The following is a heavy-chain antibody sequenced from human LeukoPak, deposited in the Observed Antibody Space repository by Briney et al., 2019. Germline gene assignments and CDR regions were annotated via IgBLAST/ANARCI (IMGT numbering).Heavy chain of an antibody. CDR2: ISAYNGNT. Sequence: ASVKVSCKASGGTFSSYGISWVRQAPGQGLEWMGWISAYNGNTNYAQKLQGRVTMTTDTSTSTAYMELRSLRSDDTAVYYCARDSPLQGDGSGWYMGDYWGQGTLVTVSS. V-gene: IGHV1-18*01. D-gene: IGHD6-19*01. CDR3: ARDSPLQGDGSGWYMGDY. CDR1: GGTFSSYG. J-gene: IGHJ4*02.